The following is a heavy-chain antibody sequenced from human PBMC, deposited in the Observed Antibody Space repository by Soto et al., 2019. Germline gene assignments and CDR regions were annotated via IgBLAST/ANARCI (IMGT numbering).Heavy chain of an antibody. CDR1: GGSISSYY. CDR2: IYYSGST. Sequence: QVQLQESGPGLVKPSETLSLTCTVSGGSISSYYWSWIRQPPGQGLEWIGYIYYSGSTNYNPSLKSRVAISVDPSKILFSLKLSYVTAAAMAVYYCARRYGGSIDYWGQGTLVTVSS. D-gene: IGHD2-15*01. CDR3: ARRYGGSIDY. V-gene: IGHV4-59*08. J-gene: IGHJ4*02.